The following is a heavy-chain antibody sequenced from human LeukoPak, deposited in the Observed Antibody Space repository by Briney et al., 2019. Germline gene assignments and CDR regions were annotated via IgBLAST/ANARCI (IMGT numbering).Heavy chain of an antibody. D-gene: IGHD3-22*01. CDR2: IYTSGST. CDR3: ASSSGYNSY. CDR1: GGSISSGSYY. J-gene: IGHJ4*02. Sequence: SETLSLTFTVSGGSISSGSYYWSWIRQPAGKGLEWIGRIYTSGSTNYNPSLKSRVTISVDTSKNQFSLKLSSVTAADTAVYYCASSSGYNSYWGQGTLVTVSS. V-gene: IGHV4-61*02.